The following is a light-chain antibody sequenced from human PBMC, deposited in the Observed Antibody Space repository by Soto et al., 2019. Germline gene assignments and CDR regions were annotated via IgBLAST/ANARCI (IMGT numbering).Light chain of an antibody. J-gene: IGKJ1*01. Sequence: DIQMTQSPSTLSASVGDRVTITCRASQTISSWLAWYQQKPGKAPKLLIYKAPNLESGVPSRFSGSGSGTDFNLTVTSLQAEDFAPYYCQQYSYYATFGKGIKVEIK. CDR2: KAP. CDR1: QTISSW. CDR3: QQYSYYAT. V-gene: IGKV1-5*03.